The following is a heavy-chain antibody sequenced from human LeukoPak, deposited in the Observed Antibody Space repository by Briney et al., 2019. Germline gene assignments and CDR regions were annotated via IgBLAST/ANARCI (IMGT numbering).Heavy chain of an antibody. D-gene: IGHD3-10*01. Sequence: PSETLSLTCTVSGGSISSYYWSWIRQPPGKGLEWIGYIYYSGSTNYNPSLKSRVTISVDTSKNQFSLKLSSVTAADTAVYYCAREDGYYYGSGRYFDYWGQGTLVTVSS. J-gene: IGHJ4*02. CDR3: AREDGYYYGSGRYFDY. CDR2: IYYSGST. CDR1: GGSISSYY. V-gene: IGHV4-59*01.